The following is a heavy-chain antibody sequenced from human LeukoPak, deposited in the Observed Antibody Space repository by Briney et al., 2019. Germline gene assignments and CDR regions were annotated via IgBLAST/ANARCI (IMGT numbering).Heavy chain of an antibody. V-gene: IGHV3-15*07. D-gene: IGHD3-9*01. CDR1: GFTFSNAY. J-gene: IGHJ6*02. Sequence: PGGSLRLSCAASGFTFSNAYMNWVRQAPWKWLEWVGRIKSKTDGGTTDYAAPVKGRFTISRDYSKSTLYLQMNSLKTEDTAVYYCKTKTAYDILTGDNYGMDVWGQGTTVTVSS. CDR2: IKSKTDGGTT. CDR3: KTKTAYDILTGDNYGMDV.